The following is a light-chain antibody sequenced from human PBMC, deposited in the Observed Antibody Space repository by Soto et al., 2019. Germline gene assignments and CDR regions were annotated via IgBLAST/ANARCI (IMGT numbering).Light chain of an antibody. V-gene: IGKV3-15*01. Sequence: EIVMTQSPATLSVPPGERATLSCRASQSVNNNLAWYQQKPGQAPRLLIYGASTRATGIPARFSGSGSGTEFTLTISSPQSEDIAVYYCQQYNNWRTFGQGTKV. J-gene: IGKJ1*01. CDR3: QQYNNWRT. CDR1: QSVNNN. CDR2: GAS.